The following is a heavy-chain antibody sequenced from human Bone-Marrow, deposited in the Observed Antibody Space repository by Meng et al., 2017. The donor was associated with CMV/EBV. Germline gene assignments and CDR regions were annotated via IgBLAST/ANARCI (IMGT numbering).Heavy chain of an antibody. J-gene: IGHJ4*02. Sequence: GESLKISCAASGFTFSSYAMHWVRQAPGKGLEWVAVISYDGSNKYYADSVKGRFTISRDNSKDTLYLQMHSLRAEDTAVYYCARAERWYQLPHPFDYWGQGTLVTVSS. CDR2: ISYDGSNK. V-gene: IGHV3-30-3*01. CDR1: GFTFSSYA. CDR3: ARAERWYQLPHPFDY. D-gene: IGHD2-2*01.